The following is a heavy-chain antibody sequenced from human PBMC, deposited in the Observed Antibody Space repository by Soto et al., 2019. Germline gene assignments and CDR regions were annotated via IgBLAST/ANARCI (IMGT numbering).Heavy chain of an antibody. D-gene: IGHD2-15*01. Sequence: GSLRLSCAASGFTFSDYYMSWIRQTPGKGLEWVSYISSSSSYTNYADSVKGRFTISRDNAKNSLYLQMNSLRAEDTAVYYCARVSRLTDVVDYWGQGTLVTVSS. CDR1: GFTFSDYY. J-gene: IGHJ4*02. CDR2: ISSSSSYT. CDR3: ARVSRLTDVVDY. V-gene: IGHV3-11*06.